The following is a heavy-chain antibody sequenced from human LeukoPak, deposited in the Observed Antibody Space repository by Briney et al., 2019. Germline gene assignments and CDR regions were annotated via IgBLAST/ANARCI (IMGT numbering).Heavy chain of an antibody. V-gene: IGHV1-18*04. CDR1: GYSFTSYW. Sequence: GESLKISCKGSGYSFTSYWIGWVRQAPGQGLEWMGWISAYNGNTNYAQKLQGRVTMTTDTSTSTAYMELRSLRSDDTAVYYCARVSIVVVPAAAAGNAFDIWGQGTMVTVSS. J-gene: IGHJ3*02. CDR2: ISAYNGNT. D-gene: IGHD2-2*01. CDR3: ARVSIVVVPAAAAGNAFDI.